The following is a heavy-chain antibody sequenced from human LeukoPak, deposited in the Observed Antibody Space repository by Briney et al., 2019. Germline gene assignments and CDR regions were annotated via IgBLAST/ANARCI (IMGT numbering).Heavy chain of an antibody. CDR3: ARGSSGIAAGNY. D-gene: IGHD6-13*01. CDR1: GYTFTSYG. CDR2: INPSGGST. Sequence: GASVKVSCKASGYTFTSYGISWVRQAPGQGLEWMGIINPSGGSTSYAQKFQGRVTMTRDTSTSTVYMELSSLRSEDTAVYYCARGSSGIAAGNYWGQGTLVTVSS. J-gene: IGHJ4*02. V-gene: IGHV1-46*01.